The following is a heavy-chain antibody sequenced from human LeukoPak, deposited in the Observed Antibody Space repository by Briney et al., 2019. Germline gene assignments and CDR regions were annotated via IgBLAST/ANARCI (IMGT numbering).Heavy chain of an antibody. D-gene: IGHD3-3*01. CDR1: GFTFSSYG. V-gene: IGHV3-33*01. Sequence: GGSLRLSCAASGFTFSSYGMHWVRQAPGKGLEWVAVIWYDGSNKYYADSVKGRFTISRDNSKNTLYLQMNSLRAEDTAVYYCARSVSSFWSGYRPTDSWGQGTLVTVSS. CDR3: ARSVSSFWSGYRPTDS. CDR2: IWYDGSNK. J-gene: IGHJ5*01.